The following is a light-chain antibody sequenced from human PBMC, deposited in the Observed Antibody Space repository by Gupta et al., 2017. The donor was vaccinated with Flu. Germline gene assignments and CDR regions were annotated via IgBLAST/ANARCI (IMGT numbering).Light chain of an antibody. J-gene: IGLJ3*02. CDR2: DND. V-gene: IGLV1-51*01. CDR3: GTWDRLSHGGV. Sequence: KVNITGSGTSSNIGSNFVSGYQHLPGTDPKLLIYDNDKRPSAIPDRFSGSKSGTSATMDITGVQTGDEADYYCGTWDRLSHGGVFGGGTKLTVL. CDR1: SSNIGSNF.